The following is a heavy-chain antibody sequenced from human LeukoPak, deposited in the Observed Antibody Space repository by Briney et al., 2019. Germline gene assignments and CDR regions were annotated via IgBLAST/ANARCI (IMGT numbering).Heavy chain of an antibody. CDR3: ARARVVPAAMYDY. D-gene: IGHD2-2*01. V-gene: IGHV4-31*01. Sequence: SETLSLTCTVSGGSISSGGYYWSWIRQHPGKGLEWIGYIYYSGSTYYNPSLKSQVTISVDTSKNQFSLKLSSVTAADTAVYYCARARVVPAAMYDYWGQGTLVTVSS. CDR1: GGSISSGGYY. J-gene: IGHJ4*02. CDR2: IYYSGST.